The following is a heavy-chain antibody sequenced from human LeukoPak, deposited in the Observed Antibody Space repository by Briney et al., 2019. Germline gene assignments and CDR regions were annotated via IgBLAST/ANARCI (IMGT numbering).Heavy chain of an antibody. CDR3: ARSDNMERTRTLWFGESFNWFDP. J-gene: IGHJ5*02. CDR2: INPSGGST. V-gene: IGHV1-46*01. D-gene: IGHD3-10*01. Sequence: ASVKVSCKASGYTFTSYYMHWVRQAPGQGLEWMGLINPSGGSTSYAQKFQGRVTMTRDTSTSTVYMELSSLRSEVTAVYYCARSDNMERTRTLWFGESFNWFDPWGQGTLVTVSS. CDR1: GYTFTSYY.